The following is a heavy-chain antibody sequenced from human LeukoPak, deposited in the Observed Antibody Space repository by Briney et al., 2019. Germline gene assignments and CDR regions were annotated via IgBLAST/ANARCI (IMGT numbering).Heavy chain of an antibody. CDR1: GFIFSDFY. J-gene: IGHJ4*02. D-gene: IGHD4-17*01. CDR3: ARDMSTVTTPYFDS. Sequence: GGSLRLSCKASGFIFSDFYMIWIRQAPGKGLEWISYIGTESRYTNYAASVKGRFTASRDNANNSLFLQMDNLRGDDTAIYYCARDMSTVTTPYFDSWGQGTLVTVSS. CDR2: IGTESRYT. V-gene: IGHV3-11*05.